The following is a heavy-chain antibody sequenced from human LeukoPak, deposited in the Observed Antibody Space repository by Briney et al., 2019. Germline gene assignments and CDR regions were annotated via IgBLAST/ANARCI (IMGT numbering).Heavy chain of an antibody. CDR2: ISYDGSNK. V-gene: IGHV3-30*03. CDR3: ALLDTMVRGVIDAFDI. CDR1: GFTFRSYG. J-gene: IGHJ3*02. D-gene: IGHD3-10*01. Sequence: GRSLRLSCAASGFTFRSYGMHWVRQAPGKGLEWVAVISYDGSNKYYADSVKGRFTISRDNSKNTLYLQMNSLRAEDTAVYYCALLDTMVRGVIDAFDIWGQGTMVTVSS.